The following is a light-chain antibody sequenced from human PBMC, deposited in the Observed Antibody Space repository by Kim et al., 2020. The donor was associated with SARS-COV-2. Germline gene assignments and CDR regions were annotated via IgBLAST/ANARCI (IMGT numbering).Light chain of an antibody. J-gene: IGLJ3*02. V-gene: IGLV1-40*01. CDR3: LSYDSSLSGWV. Sequence: QRVTSSCTGSSSNIGAGFDVHWYQQLPGTAPKLLIYGNNNRPSGVPDRFSGSKSGTSASLAITGLQAEDEADYYCLSYDSSLSGWVFGGGTQLTVL. CDR2: GNN. CDR1: SSNIGAGFD.